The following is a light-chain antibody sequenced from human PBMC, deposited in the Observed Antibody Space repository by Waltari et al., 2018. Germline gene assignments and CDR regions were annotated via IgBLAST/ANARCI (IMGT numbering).Light chain of an antibody. V-gene: IGKV3-11*01. CDR2: NAI. CDR3: LQRTNWPPT. CDR1: HSVSNS. J-gene: IGKJ4*01. Sequence: EVVMTQSPATLSLSPGDSATLSCRASHSVSNSLSWYQQKPGQDPSLLSYNAITRATGIPARFSGSGSGTDFTLTIGSLEPEDATVYFCLQRTNWPPTFGGGTTVEIK.